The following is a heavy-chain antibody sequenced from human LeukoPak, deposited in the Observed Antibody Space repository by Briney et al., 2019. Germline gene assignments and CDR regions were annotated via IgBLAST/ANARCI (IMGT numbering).Heavy chain of an antibody. D-gene: IGHD3-3*01. V-gene: IGHV3-23*01. CDR3: TKGSRIDFWSGYYYLDS. CDR1: ELTFSSFA. J-gene: IGHJ4*02. CDR2: VSGSGEKT. Sequence: RGSPRLSCEASELTFSSFAMSWVRQAPGKGLAWDSVVSGSGEKTQYADSVKGRFTISRDNSKRILYLQMNSLRDEDTAVYYCTKGSRIDFWSGYYYLDSWGQGTLVTVSS.